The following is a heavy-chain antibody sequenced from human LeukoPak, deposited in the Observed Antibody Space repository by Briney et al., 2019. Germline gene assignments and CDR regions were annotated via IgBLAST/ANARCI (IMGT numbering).Heavy chain of an antibody. J-gene: IGHJ4*02. CDR1: GVSFCGYY. D-gene: IGHD3-22*01. CDR2: INHSGST. Sequence: PSETLSLTAAVYGVSFCGYYWSWIRQPPGNELEWMGEINHSGSTNYNPSLKSRVTISVDTSKNQLSLRLRSVTAADTAVYDCARGSAYYDSSGFDYWGQGTLVTVSS. CDR3: ARGSAYYDSSGFDY. V-gene: IGHV4-34*01.